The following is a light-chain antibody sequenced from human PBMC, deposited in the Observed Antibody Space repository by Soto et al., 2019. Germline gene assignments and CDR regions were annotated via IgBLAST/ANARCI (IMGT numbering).Light chain of an antibody. V-gene: IGKV3-20*01. CDR1: QSVSSNN. CDR2: GAS. Sequence: EIVLTQSPGTLSLSPGERATLSCRASQSVSSNNLAWYQQRPGQAPRVVIYGASTRATGIPERFSGSGSGTDFTLTISRLEPEDFAVYYCQQYIRWPLTFGGGTKVDIK. J-gene: IGKJ4*01. CDR3: QQYIRWPLT.